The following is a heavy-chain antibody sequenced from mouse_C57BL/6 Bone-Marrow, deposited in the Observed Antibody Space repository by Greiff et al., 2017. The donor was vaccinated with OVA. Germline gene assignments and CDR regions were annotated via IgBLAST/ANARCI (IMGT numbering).Heavy chain of an antibody. V-gene: IGHV1-59*01. CDR2: IDPSDSYT. J-gene: IGHJ1*03. Sequence: QVQLQQPGAELVRPGTSVKLSCKASGYTFTSYWMHWVKQRPGQGLEWIGVIDPSDSYTNYNQKFTGKATLTVDTSSSTAYMQLSSLTSEDSAVYYCARSGYFDVWGTGTTVTVSS. CDR3: ARSGYFDV. CDR1: GYTFTSYW.